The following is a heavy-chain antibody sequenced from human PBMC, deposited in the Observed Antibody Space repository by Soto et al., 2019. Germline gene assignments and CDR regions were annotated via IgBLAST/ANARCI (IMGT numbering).Heavy chain of an antibody. CDR3: ARLIVRRANIVATTLLPPLAFDI. D-gene: IGHD5-12*01. Sequence: EVQLVQSGAEVKKPGESLKISCKGSGYSFTSYWIGWVRQMPGKGLEWMGIIYPGDSDTRYSPSFQGQVTISADKSISTAYLQWSSLKASDTAMYYCARLIVRRANIVATTLLPPLAFDIWGQGTMVTVSS. CDR1: GYSFTSYW. V-gene: IGHV5-51*03. CDR2: IYPGDSDT. J-gene: IGHJ3*02.